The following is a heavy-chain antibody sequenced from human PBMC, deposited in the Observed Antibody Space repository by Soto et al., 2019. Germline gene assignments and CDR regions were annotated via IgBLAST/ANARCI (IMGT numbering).Heavy chain of an antibody. CDR3: ARERIYCSGGSCPGGYFDY. CDR1: GFTVSSNY. CDR2: IYSGGST. V-gene: IGHV3-53*01. J-gene: IGHJ4*02. Sequence: GGSLRLSCAASGFTVSSNYMSWVRQAPGKGLEWVSVIYSGGSTYYADSVKGRFTISRDNSKNTLYPQMNSLRAEDTAVYYCARERIYCSGGSCPGGYFDYWGQGTLVTVSS. D-gene: IGHD2-15*01.